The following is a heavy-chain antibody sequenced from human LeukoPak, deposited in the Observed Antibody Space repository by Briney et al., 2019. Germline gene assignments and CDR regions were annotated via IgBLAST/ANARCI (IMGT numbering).Heavy chain of an antibody. Sequence: GGSLRLSCAASGFTFDDYGLHWVRQVPGKGLEWVSGINYQSATFDADSVKGRFTISRDNAKSLLFLVMDSLRPEDSALYYCVKDAGTAARPWYFDSWGQGTQVIVSS. J-gene: IGHJ4*02. CDR3: VKDAGTAARPWYFDS. CDR1: GFTFDDYG. CDR2: INYQSATF. D-gene: IGHD6-6*01. V-gene: IGHV3-9*01.